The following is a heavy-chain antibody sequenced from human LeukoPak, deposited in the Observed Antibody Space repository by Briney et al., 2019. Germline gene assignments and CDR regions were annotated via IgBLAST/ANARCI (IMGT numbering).Heavy chain of an antibody. CDR1: GFTFSSYA. J-gene: IGHJ4*01. Sequence: GGSLRLSCAASGFTFSSYAMSWVRQAPGKGLEWVSSISGGGGSTYYADSVKGRFTISRDNSKNTLYLQMNSLRAEDAAVYYCARGGAAAGTDYWGHGTLVTVSS. CDR2: ISGGGGST. D-gene: IGHD6-13*01. CDR3: ARGGAAAGTDY. V-gene: IGHV3-23*01.